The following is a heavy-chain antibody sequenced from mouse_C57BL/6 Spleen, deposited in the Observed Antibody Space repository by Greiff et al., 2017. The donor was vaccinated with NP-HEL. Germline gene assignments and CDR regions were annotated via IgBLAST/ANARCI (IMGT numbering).Heavy chain of an antibody. V-gene: IGHV1-42*01. CDR3: ARWYSNYGDWYFDV. CDR2: INPSTGGT. D-gene: IGHD2-5*01. CDR1: GYSFTGYY. Sequence: EVQLQQSGPELVKPGASVKISCKASGYSFTGYYMNWVKQSPEKSLEWIGEINPSTGGTTYNQKFKAKATLTVDKSSSTAYMQLKSLTSEDSAVYYCARWYSNYGDWYFDVWGTGTTVTVSS. J-gene: IGHJ1*03.